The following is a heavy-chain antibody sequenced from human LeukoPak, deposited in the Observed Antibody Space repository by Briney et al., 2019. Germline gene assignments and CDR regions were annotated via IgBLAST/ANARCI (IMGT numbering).Heavy chain of an antibody. CDR3: SREDY. J-gene: IGHJ4*02. V-gene: IGHV1-2*02. CDR1: GYTFTDYY. CDR2: MHPNSGDT. Sequence: GASVKVSCKASGYTFTDYYIHWVRQAPGRGLEFLGWMHPNSGDTTCAQKFQGRVTLTRDTSISTAYMELSRLRSDDTAVYYCSREDYWGQGTLVSVSS.